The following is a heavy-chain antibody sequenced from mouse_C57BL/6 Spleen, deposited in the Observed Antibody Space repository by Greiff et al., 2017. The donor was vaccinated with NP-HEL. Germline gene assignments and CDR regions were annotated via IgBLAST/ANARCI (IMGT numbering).Heavy chain of an antibody. CDR2: LDPSDSYT. CDR1: GYTFTSYW. D-gene: IGHD1-1*01. CDR3: ARSRDYSFFAY. J-gene: IGHJ3*01. V-gene: IGHV1-69*01. Sequence: QVQLQQPGAELVMPGASVKLSCKASGYTFTSYWMHWVKQRPGQGLEWIGELDPSDSYTNYNQKFKGKSTLTVDKSSSTAYMQLSSLTSEDSAVYYCARSRDYSFFAYWGQGTLVTVSA.